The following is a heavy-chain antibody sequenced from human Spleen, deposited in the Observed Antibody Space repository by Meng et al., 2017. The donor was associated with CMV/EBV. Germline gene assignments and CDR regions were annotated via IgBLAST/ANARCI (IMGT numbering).Heavy chain of an antibody. J-gene: IGHJ6*02. Sequence: GSLRLSCTVSGGSISGYYWSWIRQPPGKGLEWIGYIYYSGSTNYNPSLKSRVTISVDTSKNQFSLKLSSVTAADTAVYYCARAPSYDNYYYGMDVWGQGTTVTVSS. D-gene: IGHD3-9*01. CDR3: ARAPSYDNYYYGMDV. CDR2: IYYSGST. CDR1: GGSISGYY. V-gene: IGHV4-59*01.